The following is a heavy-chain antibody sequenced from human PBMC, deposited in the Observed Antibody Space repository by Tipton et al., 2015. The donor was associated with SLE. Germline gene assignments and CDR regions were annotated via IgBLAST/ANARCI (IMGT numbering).Heavy chain of an antibody. CDR1: GGSIRSYY. Sequence: LSLTCTVSGGSIRSYYWSWIRQTPEKGLEWIASIYHSGSTNSGSTKYNPSLESRVSTSLDTSKNQISLKLTSVTAADTAVYYCARDQYQLGGIDYWGQGTTVTVSS. J-gene: IGHJ4*03. CDR3: ARDQYQLGGIDY. CDR2: IYHSGSTNSGST. V-gene: IGHV4-4*08. D-gene: IGHD2-2*01.